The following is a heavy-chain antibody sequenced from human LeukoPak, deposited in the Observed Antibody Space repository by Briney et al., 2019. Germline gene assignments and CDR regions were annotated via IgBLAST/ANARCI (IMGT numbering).Heavy chain of an antibody. J-gene: IGHJ6*02. CDR1: GGSFSGYY. D-gene: IGHD6-13*01. Sequence: SETLSLTCAVYGGSFSGYYWSWIRQPPGKGLEWIGEINHSGSTNYNPSLKSRVTILVDTSKNQFSLKLSSVTAADTAVYYCARGRGSSWSQGYYYGMDVWGQGTTVTVSS. CDR2: INHSGST. V-gene: IGHV4-34*01. CDR3: ARGRGSSWSQGYYYGMDV.